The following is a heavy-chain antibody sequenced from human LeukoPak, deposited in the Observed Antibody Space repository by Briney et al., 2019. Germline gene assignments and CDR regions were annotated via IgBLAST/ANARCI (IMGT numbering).Heavy chain of an antibody. D-gene: IGHD1-1*01. J-gene: IGHJ4*02. Sequence: GASVKVSCKASGGTFSSYAISWVRQAPGQGLEWMGGIIPIFGTANYAQKFQGRITITADESTSTAYMELSSLRSEDTAVYYCARSGGAEGTDYWGQGTLVTVSS. V-gene: IGHV1-69*13. CDR3: ARSGGAEGTDY. CDR2: IIPIFGTA. CDR1: GGTFSSYA.